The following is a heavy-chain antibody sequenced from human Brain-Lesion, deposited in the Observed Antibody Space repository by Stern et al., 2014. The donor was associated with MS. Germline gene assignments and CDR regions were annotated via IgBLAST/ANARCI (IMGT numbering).Heavy chain of an antibody. CDR2: IFYRGRT. CDR3: ARGRVVPGFQYYATDV. Sequence: QVQLVQSGPGLVKPSQTLSLSCTVSGGSISSGGYYWSWIRQPAGKGLEWIGRIFYRGRTSYNPSPQTRGPKSNNQSKNQFSLRLNSRTAADTAVYYCARGRVVPGFQYYATDVWGQGTTVIVSS. D-gene: IGHD2-2*01. V-gene: IGHV4-61*02. J-gene: IGHJ6*02. CDR1: GGSISSGGYY.